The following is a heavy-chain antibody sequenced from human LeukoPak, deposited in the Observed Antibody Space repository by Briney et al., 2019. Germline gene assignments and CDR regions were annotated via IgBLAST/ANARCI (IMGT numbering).Heavy chain of an antibody. D-gene: IGHD3-3*01. CDR2: IYYSGST. Sequence: SETLSLTCTVSGGYISSYYWSWIRQPPGKGLEWIGYIYYSGSTNYNPSLKSRVTISVDTSKNQFSLKLSSVTAADTAVYYCAREGVALGSMDVWGKGTTVTVSS. CDR1: GGYISSYY. V-gene: IGHV4-59*01. J-gene: IGHJ6*04. CDR3: AREGVALGSMDV.